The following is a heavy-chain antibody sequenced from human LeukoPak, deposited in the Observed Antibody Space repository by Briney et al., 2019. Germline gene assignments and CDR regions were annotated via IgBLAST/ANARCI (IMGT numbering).Heavy chain of an antibody. Sequence: PGGSLRLSCAASGFTFSSYAMSWVRQAPGRGLDWVSTVSSSGIDTYYADSVKGRFTISRDNSKNTLYLQMNSLRAEDTAVFYCARDTNYGGNSRSYYFDYWGQGTLVAVSS. CDR1: GFTFSSYA. CDR3: ARDTNYGGNSRSYYFDY. D-gene: IGHD4-23*01. V-gene: IGHV3-23*01. CDR2: VSSSGIDT. J-gene: IGHJ4*02.